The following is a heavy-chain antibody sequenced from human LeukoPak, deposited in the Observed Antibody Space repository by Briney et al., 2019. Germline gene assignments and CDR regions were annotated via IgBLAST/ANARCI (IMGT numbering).Heavy chain of an antibody. CDR1: GGSFSGYY. CDR3: ARTEVANLIDY. V-gene: IGHV4-34*01. Sequence: TSETVSLTCAVYGGSFSGYYWSWIRQPPGKGLEWIGEINHSGSTNYNPSLKSRVTISVDTSKNQFSLKLSSVTAADTAVYYCARTEVANLIDYWGQGTLVTVSS. D-gene: IGHD2-15*01. J-gene: IGHJ4*02. CDR2: INHSGST.